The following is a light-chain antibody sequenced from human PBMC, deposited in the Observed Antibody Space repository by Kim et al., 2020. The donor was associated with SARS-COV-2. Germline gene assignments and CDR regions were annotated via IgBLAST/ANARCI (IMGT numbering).Light chain of an antibody. CDR2: SAF. CDR3: QQHHSFPLT. Sequence: IQLTQSPSSLSAYVGDTVTITCRASQGINSNLAWYQQRPGKAPNLLIYSAFTLHSGVPSRFSGSGSGTDFTLTITSLQPEDFATYHCQQHHSFPLTFGGGTKVDIK. CDR1: QGINSN. V-gene: IGKV1-9*01. J-gene: IGKJ4*01.